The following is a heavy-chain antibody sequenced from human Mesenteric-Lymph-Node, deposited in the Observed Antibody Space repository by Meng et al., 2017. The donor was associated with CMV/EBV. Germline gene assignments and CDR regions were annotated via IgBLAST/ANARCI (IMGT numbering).Heavy chain of an antibody. V-gene: IGHV4-59*13. Sequence: QVVPQELAHGLVQASEPLSPTVTVVGGSFISYPWSGIRQPPGKGLEWVGYMSYSGSTNYNPSLKSRITMSLDTSKNQFSLELSSVTAADTAGYYCGRDNWGSIDYWGQGTLVTVSS. CDR1: GGSFISYP. J-gene: IGHJ4*02. D-gene: IGHD7-27*01. CDR2: MSYSGST. CDR3: GRDNWGSIDY.